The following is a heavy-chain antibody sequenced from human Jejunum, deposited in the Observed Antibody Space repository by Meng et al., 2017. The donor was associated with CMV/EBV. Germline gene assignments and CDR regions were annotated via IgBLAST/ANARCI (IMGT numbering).Heavy chain of an antibody. Sequence: LTSMPVGVGLIRQPTGKALEWLAFIYWDDDKRYSPSLKSRLTITKDAPKNQVVLTMTNMGPADTATYHCVHRRDYSGNWNGGSVDFWGQGALVTVSS. CDR2: IYWDDDK. CDR3: VHRRDYSGNWNGGSVDF. V-gene: IGHV2-5*02. CDR1: LTSMPVG. D-gene: IGHD1-1*01. J-gene: IGHJ4*02.